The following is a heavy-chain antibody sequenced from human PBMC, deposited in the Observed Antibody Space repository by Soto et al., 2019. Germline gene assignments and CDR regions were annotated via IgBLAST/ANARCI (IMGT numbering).Heavy chain of an antibody. J-gene: IGHJ4*02. V-gene: IGHV4-59*01. Sequence: PSETLSLTCTVSGGSISGYYCSWIRQPPGKGLEWIGYIYYSGSTNYNPSLKSRVTISVDTSKNQFSLKLSSVTAADTAVYYCARNDYSNYPFDYWGQGTLVTVSS. CDR2: IYYSGST. D-gene: IGHD4-4*01. CDR3: ARNDYSNYPFDY. CDR1: GGSISGYY.